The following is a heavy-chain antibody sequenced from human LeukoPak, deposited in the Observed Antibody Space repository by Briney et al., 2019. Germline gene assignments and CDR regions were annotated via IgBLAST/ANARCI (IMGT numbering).Heavy chain of an antibody. CDR1: GGSISSYY. V-gene: IGHV4-59*01. D-gene: IGHD5-12*01. J-gene: IGHJ5*02. CDR3: ARDQDIVATGWFDP. Sequence: ASETLSLTCTVSGGSISSYYWSWIRQPPGKGLEWIGYIYYSGSTNYNPSLKSRVTISVDTSKNQFSLKLSSVTAADTAVYYCARDQDIVATGWFDPWGQGTLVTVSS. CDR2: IYYSGST.